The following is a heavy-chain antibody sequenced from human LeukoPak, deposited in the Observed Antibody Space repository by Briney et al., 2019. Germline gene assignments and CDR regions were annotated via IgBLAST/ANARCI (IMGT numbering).Heavy chain of an antibody. J-gene: IGHJ4*02. CDR1: GFNFRNYA. V-gene: IGHV3-23*01. D-gene: IGHD3-16*01. CDR2: ISGSGGST. CDR3: AKGDSTLDY. Sequence: GRSLRLSCAASGFNFRNYAIHWVRQAPGKGLEWVSAISGSGGSTYYADSVKGRFTISRDNSKNTLYLQMNSLRAEDTAVYYCAKGDSTLDYWGQGTLVTVSS.